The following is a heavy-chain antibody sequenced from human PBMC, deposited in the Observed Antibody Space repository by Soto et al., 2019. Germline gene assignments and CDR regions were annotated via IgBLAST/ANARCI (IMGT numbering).Heavy chain of an antibody. CDR3: ARTLLYYYDSSGYYFDY. V-gene: IGHV4-31*03. D-gene: IGHD3-22*01. CDR2: IYYSGST. J-gene: IGHJ4*02. Sequence: SETLSLTCTVSGGSISSGGYYWSWIRQHPGKGLEWIGYIYYSGSTYYNPSLKSRVTISVDTSKNQFSLKLSSVTAADTAVYYCARTLLYYYDSSGYYFDYWGQGTLVTVPQ. CDR1: GGSISSGGYY.